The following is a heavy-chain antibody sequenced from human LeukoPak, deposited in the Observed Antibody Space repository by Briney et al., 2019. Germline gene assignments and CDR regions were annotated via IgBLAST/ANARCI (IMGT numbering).Heavy chain of an antibody. J-gene: IGHJ3*02. CDR3: ARVWAPGAAFDI. V-gene: IGHV3-53*01. CDR1: GFTVSNNY. Sequence: QAGGSLRLSCAASGFTVSNNYMTWVRQAPGKGLEWVSIFYSGGSTYYADSVKGRFTISRDNSKNTLYLQMNSLRAEDTAVYYCARVWAPGAAFDIWGQGTMVTVSS. D-gene: IGHD7-27*01. CDR2: FYSGGST.